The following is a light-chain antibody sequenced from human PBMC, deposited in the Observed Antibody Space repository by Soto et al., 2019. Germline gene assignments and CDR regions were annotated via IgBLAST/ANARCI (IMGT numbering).Light chain of an antibody. CDR2: KAA. J-gene: IGKJ1*01. V-gene: IGKV1-5*03. Sequence: DIQMTQSPSTLSASVGDRVAITCRASDNIAPWVAWYQQKPGKAPKLLIYKAANLADEVPSRFPGSGSGTDFTLTITRLQPDDFATYYCQQYGSSGTFGQGTKVDIK. CDR1: DNIAPW. CDR3: QQYGSSGT.